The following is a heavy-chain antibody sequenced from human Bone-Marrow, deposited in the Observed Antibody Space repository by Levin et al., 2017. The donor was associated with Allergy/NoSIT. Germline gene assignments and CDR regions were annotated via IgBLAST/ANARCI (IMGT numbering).Heavy chain of an antibody. V-gene: IGHV3-23*01. D-gene: IGHD7-27*01. CDR2: IRGRGDTT. J-gene: IGHJ4*02. CDR3: ASRPGADPYYFDY. CDR1: GFTFSSYW. Sequence: GESLKISCAASGFTFSSYWMHWVRQAPGKGLVWVSSIRGRGDTTYYADSVKGRFTISRDNSKNTLYLQMNNLRAEDTALYYCASRPGADPYYFDYWGQGTLVTVSS.